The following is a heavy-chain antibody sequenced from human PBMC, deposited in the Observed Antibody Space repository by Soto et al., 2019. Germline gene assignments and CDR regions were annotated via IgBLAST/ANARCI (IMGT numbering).Heavy chain of an antibody. D-gene: IGHD4-4*01. CDR3: ATSGLMTTYFYYGMDV. J-gene: IGHJ6*02. CDR1: GFTFSSYW. V-gene: IGHV3-74*01. Sequence: EVQLVASGGGLVQPGGSLRLSCAASGFTFSSYWMHWVRQAPGKGLVWVSRINSDGSSTSYADSVKGRFTISRDNAKNTLYLQMNSLRAEDTAVYYCATSGLMTTYFYYGMDVWGQGTTVTVSS. CDR2: INSDGSST.